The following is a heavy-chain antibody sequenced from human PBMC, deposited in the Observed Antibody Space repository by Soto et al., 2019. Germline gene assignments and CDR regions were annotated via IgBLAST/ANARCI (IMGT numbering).Heavy chain of an antibody. J-gene: IGHJ4*02. CDR1: GFTVSNNY. Sequence: PGGSLRLSCAASGFTVSNNYMTWVRQAPGKGLEWVSFIYSSGSTYYADSEKGRFTISRDNFKNTLYLQMNSLRAEDTAVYYCARGYSYTQPVFDYWGLGTLVTVSS. CDR2: IYSSGST. V-gene: IGHV3-53*01. D-gene: IGHD5-18*01. CDR3: ARGYSYTQPVFDY.